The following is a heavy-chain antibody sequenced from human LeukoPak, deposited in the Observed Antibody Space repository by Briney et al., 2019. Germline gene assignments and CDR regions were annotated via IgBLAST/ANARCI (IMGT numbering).Heavy chain of an antibody. CDR1: GGSISSYY. CDR3: ARGLRWNNWFDP. CDR2: IYYSGSP. Sequence: SETLSLTCTVSGGSISSYYWSWIRQSPGKGLEWIGYIYYSGSPNYNPSLKSRVTISVDTSKNQFSLKLSSVTAADTAVYYCARGLRWNNWFDPWGQGTRVTVSS. J-gene: IGHJ5*02. D-gene: IGHD4-23*01. V-gene: IGHV4-59*12.